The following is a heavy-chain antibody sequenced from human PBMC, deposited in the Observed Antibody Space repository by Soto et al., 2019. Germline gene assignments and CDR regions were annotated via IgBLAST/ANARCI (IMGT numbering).Heavy chain of an antibody. V-gene: IGHV1-69*01. CDR1: GGTFSSYS. Sequence: QVQLVQSGAEVKKPGSSVKVSCKASGGTFSSYSINWVRQAPGQGLEWMGEIIPIFGTANSAQKFQGRVTITADESTSTADMELSSLRSEDTAVYYCARDGGRHSGGIEYWGQGTLVTGSS. D-gene: IGHD1-26*01. J-gene: IGHJ4*02. CDR3: ARDGGRHSGGIEY. CDR2: IIPIFGTA.